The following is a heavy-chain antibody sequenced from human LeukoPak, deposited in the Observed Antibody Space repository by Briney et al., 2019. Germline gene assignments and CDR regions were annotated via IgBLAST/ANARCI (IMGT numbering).Heavy chain of an antibody. Sequence: SETLSLTCTVSGGSISSSSYYWGCIRQPPGKGLECIGSIYYSGSTYNNPSLKSRVTISVDTSKNQFSLKLSSVTAADTAVYYCARDKKYYDTLNWFDPWGQGTLVTVSS. CDR1: GGSISSSSYY. CDR2: IYYSGST. CDR3: ARDKKYYDTLNWFDP. V-gene: IGHV4-39*07. D-gene: IGHD3-9*01. J-gene: IGHJ5*02.